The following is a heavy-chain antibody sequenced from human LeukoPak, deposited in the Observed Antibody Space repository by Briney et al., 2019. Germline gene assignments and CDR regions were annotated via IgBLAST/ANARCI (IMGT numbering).Heavy chain of an antibody. Sequence: GGSLRLSCAASGFSFTSYGMHWVRQTPGKGLEWLAVAWFDGVTTYYADSVKGRCTISRENSKRTLYLQMSSLRAEDTAVYYCARGSYDHPPDFWGQGALVTVSS. CDR2: AWFDGVTT. CDR3: ARGSYDHPPDF. CDR1: GFSFTSYG. V-gene: IGHV3-33*03. D-gene: IGHD3-3*01. J-gene: IGHJ4*02.